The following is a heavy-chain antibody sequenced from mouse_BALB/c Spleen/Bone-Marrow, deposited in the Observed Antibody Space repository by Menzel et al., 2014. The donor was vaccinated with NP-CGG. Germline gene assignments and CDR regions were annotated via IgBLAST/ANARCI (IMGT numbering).Heavy chain of an antibody. CDR3: AREVYGSWFAY. V-gene: IGHV1-4*01. D-gene: IGHD2-2*01. J-gene: IGHJ3*01. Sequence: QVQLKQSGAELARPGASVKMSCKASGYTFDYYTVQWVKQRPGQGLEWIGYINPSSGYTNYNQKFKDKATLTADKSSSTAYMQLSSLTSEDSAVYYCAREVYGSWFAYWVQGTLVTVSA. CDR2: INPSSGYT. CDR1: GYTFDYYT.